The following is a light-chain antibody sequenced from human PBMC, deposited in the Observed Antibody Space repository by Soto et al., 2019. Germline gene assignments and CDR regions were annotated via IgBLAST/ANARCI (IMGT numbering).Light chain of an antibody. V-gene: IGLV2-14*01. CDR1: SSDVGGYNY. CDR3: TSYTTSSILV. J-gene: IGLJ1*01. CDR2: DVS. Sequence: QSALTQPASVSGSPGQSITISCTGTSSDVGGYNYVSWYQQYPGKAPKLMIYDVSNRPSGVSNRFSGSKSSNTASLTISGLQAEDEADYYCTSYTTSSILVFGTGTKVTVL.